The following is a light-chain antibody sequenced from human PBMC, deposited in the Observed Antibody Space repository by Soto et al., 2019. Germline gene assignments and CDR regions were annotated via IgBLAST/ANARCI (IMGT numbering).Light chain of an antibody. V-gene: IGLV3-21*02. CDR2: DDD. CDR3: QVWDSNSGAV. J-gene: IGLJ2*01. Sequence: SYELTQPPSVSVAPGQTAIITCGGDNLHTKNVHWYQQRPGQAPVLVIYDDDDRPSGIPERVSGSNSGNLATLTLSRVEARDEADYFCQVWDSNSGAVFGVGTKLTVL. CDR1: NLHTKN.